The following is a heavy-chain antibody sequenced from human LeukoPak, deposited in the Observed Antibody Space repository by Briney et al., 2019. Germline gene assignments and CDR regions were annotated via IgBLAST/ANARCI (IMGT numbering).Heavy chain of an antibody. CDR3: ARHLYYYGSGTHIDY. Sequence: SETLSLTCTVSGGSISSSSYYWGWIRQPPGKGLEWIGSIYYSGSTYYNPSLKSRVTISVDTSKNQFSLKLSSVTAADTAVYYCARHLYYYGSGTHIDYWGQGTLVTVSS. J-gene: IGHJ4*02. V-gene: IGHV4-39*01. CDR1: GGSISSSSYY. CDR2: IYYSGST. D-gene: IGHD3-10*01.